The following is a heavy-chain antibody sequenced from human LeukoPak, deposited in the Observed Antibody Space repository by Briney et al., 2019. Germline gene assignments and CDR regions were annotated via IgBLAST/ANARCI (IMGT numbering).Heavy chain of an antibody. CDR2: ISGSGGST. Sequence: GGSLRLSGAASGFTFSSYAMSWVRQAPGKGLEWVSAISGSGGSTYYADSVKGRFTISRDNSKNTLYLQMNSLRAEDTAVYYCAKSDSYSYDSSGYYSDYWGQGTLVTVSS. D-gene: IGHD3-22*01. V-gene: IGHV3-23*01. CDR1: GFTFSSYA. CDR3: AKSDSYSYDSSGYYSDY. J-gene: IGHJ4*02.